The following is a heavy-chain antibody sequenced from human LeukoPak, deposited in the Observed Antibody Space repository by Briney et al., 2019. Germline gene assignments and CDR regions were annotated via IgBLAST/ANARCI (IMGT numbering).Heavy chain of an antibody. CDR2: INHSGST. D-gene: IGHD3-22*01. CDR1: GGSFSGYY. Sequence: NPSETLSLTCAVYGGSFSGYYWSWIRQPPGKGLEWIGEINHSGSTNYNPSLKSGVTISGDTSKNRFSLKLSSVTAADTAVYYYTRGYYDSSGPSRYYYYYYGMDVWGQGTTVTVSS. J-gene: IGHJ6*02. V-gene: IGHV4-34*01. CDR3: TRGYYDSSGPSRYYYYYYGMDV.